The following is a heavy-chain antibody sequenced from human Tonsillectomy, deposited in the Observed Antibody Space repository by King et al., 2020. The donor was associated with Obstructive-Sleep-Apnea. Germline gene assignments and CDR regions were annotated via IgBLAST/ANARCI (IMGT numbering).Heavy chain of an antibody. CDR1: GASISSGGYY. D-gene: IGHD1-26*01. J-gene: IGHJ5*02. CDR3: ARDREGLVNWFDP. Sequence: VPLQESGPGLVKPSQTLSLTCTVSGASISSGGYYWTWIRQHPGKGLEWIGYIYYSGNTYYSPSLKSRITISRDTSKNQFSLKLSSVTAADTAVYYCARDREGLVNWFDPWGQGTLVTVSS. V-gene: IGHV4-31*03. CDR2: IYYSGNT.